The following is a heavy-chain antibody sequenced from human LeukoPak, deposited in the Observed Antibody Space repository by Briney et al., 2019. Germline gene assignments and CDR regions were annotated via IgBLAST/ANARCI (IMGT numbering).Heavy chain of an antibody. Sequence: GGSLRLSCAASGFIFSSYAMHWVRQAPGKGLEYVSAISSNGGSTYYANSVKGRFTISRDNSKNTLYLQMGSLRAEDMAVYYCARPRTYYDSSGYYPYYFDYWGQGTLVTVSS. CDR3: ARPRTYYDSSGYYPYYFDY. D-gene: IGHD3-22*01. J-gene: IGHJ4*02. CDR2: ISSNGGST. V-gene: IGHV3-64*01. CDR1: GFIFSSYA.